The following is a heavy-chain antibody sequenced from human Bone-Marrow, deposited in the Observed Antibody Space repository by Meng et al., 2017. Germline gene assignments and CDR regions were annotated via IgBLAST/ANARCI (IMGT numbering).Heavy chain of an antibody. V-gene: IGHV4-30-4*01. J-gene: IGHJ4*02. CDR2: IYYSGST. CDR3: ARAFSGPLDS. CDR1: GGSIDSVDYY. D-gene: IGHD3-10*01. Sequence: QVQLQESGPGLVKPSQTLSLPCTVSGGSIDSVDYYWYWIRQPPGKGLEWIGHIYYSGSTYYNPSLKSRVTISIGTSKNQFSLKLSSVTAADTAVFYCARAFSGPLDSWGRGTLVTVSS.